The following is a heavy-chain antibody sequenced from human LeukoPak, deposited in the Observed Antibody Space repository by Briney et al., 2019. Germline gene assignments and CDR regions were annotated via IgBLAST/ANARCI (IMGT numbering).Heavy chain of an antibody. CDR1: GFTVSSNY. V-gene: IGHV3-53*04. CDR3: ARVGGYGDYSFSY. Sequence: HPGGSLRLSCAASGFTVSSNYMSWVRQAPGKGLEWVSVIYSGGSTYYSDSVKGRFTLSRHNSKNTLYLQMNSLRAEDTAVYYCARVGGYGDYSFSYWGQGTLVSASS. D-gene: IGHD4-17*01. CDR2: IYSGGST. J-gene: IGHJ4*02.